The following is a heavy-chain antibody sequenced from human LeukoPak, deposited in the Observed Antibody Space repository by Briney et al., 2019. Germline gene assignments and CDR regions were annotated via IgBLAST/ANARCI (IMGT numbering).Heavy chain of an antibody. CDR3: ARTYSGYDGFDY. D-gene: IGHD5-12*01. J-gene: IGHJ4*02. CDR2: ISAYNGNT. CDR1: GYTFTTYG. Sequence: ASVKVSCKASGYTFTTYGISWVRQAPGQGLEWMGWISAYNGNTNYAQKLQGRVTMTTDTSTNTAYMELRSLRSDDTAVYYCARTYSGYDGFDYWGQGTLVTVSS. V-gene: IGHV1-18*01.